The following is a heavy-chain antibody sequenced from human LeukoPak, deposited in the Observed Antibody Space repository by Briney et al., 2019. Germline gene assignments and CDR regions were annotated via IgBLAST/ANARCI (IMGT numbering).Heavy chain of an antibody. CDR3: ARWDDLFLIDF. Sequence: GRSLRLSCAASGFTFSSYAMHWVRQAPGKGLEWVAVISYDGSNKYYADSVKGRFTISRDNSKNTLYLQMNSPRAEDTAVYYCARWDDLFLIDFWGQGTLVTVSS. CDR1: GFTFSSYA. J-gene: IGHJ4*02. D-gene: IGHD3-9*01. CDR2: ISYDGSNK. V-gene: IGHV3-30-3*01.